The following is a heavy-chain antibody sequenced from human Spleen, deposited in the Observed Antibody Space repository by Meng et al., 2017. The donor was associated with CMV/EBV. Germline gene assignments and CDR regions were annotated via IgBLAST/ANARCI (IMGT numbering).Heavy chain of an antibody. Sequence: GESLKISCKASGYRFGDSWIGWVRQMPGKGLEWMGFVYPGDSDIKYTPSFEGHVTISADRSISTAYLNWSSLKASDTATYYCATVRGYCGSTTCYVFDFWGQGTLVTVSS. CDR2: VYPGDSDI. J-gene: IGHJ4*02. D-gene: IGHD2-2*01. CDR1: GYRFGDSW. CDR3: ATVRGYCGSTTCYVFDF. V-gene: IGHV5-51*01.